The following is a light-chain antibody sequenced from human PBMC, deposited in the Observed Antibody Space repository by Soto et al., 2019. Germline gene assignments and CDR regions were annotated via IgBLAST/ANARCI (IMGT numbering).Light chain of an antibody. V-gene: IGKV3-20*01. Sequence: EIVLTQSPDTLSLSPRERATLSCRASQSVSSNYLAWYQQKPGQAPRLLIHGASSRATGIPDRFSGSGSGTDFTLTISRLEPEDFAVYYCQQYGSSPPYSFGQGTKVDIK. CDR3: QQYGSSPPYS. CDR2: GAS. J-gene: IGKJ2*03. CDR1: QSVSSNY.